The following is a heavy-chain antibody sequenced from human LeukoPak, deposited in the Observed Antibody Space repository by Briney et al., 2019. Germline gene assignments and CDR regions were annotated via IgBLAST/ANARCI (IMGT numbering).Heavy chain of an antibody. V-gene: IGHV1-69*04. J-gene: IGHJ4*02. Sequence: GASVKVSCKASGGTFSSYAISWVRQAPGQGPEWMGRIIPILGIANYAQKFQGRVTITADKSTSTAYMELSSLRSEDTAVYYCARDVGITMIAASQKENDYWGQGTLVTVSS. D-gene: IGHD3-22*01. CDR3: ARDVGITMIAASQKENDY. CDR2: IIPILGIA. CDR1: GGTFSSYA.